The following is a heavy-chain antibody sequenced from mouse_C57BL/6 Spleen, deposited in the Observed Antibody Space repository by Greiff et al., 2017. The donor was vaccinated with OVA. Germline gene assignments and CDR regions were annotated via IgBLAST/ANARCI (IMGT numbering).Heavy chain of an antibody. Sequence: VQLKESGGGLVKPGGSLKLSCAASGFTFSDYGMHWVRQAPEKGLEWVAYISSGSSTIYYADTVKGRFTISRDNAKNTLFLQMTSLRSEDTAMDYCARERDGYDYAMDYWGQGTSVTVSS. CDR3: ARERDGYDYAMDY. V-gene: IGHV5-17*01. J-gene: IGHJ4*01. CDR2: ISSGSSTI. D-gene: IGHD2-3*01. CDR1: GFTFSDYG.